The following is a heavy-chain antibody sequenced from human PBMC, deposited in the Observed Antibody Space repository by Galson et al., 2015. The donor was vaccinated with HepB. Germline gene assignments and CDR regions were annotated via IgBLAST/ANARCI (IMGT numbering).Heavy chain of an antibody. J-gene: IGHJ4*02. CDR1: GFTFTTYA. CDR3: ARTGSAMVNPFEF. CDR2: MSFDGSNK. Sequence: SLRLSCAASGFTFTTYAIHWVRQAPGKGLEWVALMSFDGSNKYYADSVKGRFTISRDNSKNTLYLQMNSLRPEDTAVYYCARTGSAMVNPFEFWGQGTLVTVS. V-gene: IGHV3-30*04. D-gene: IGHD5-18*01.